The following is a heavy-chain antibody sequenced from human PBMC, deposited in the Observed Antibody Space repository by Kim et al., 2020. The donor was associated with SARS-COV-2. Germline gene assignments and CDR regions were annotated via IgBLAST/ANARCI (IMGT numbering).Heavy chain of an antibody. CDR1: GDSVSSNSAA. CDR3: ARVEMVRGGGYNWFDP. J-gene: IGHJ5*02. Sequence: SQTLSLTCAISGDSVSSNSAAWNWIRQSPSRGLEWLGRTYYRSKWYNDYAVSVKSRITINPDTSKNQFSLQLNSVTPEDTAVYYCARVEMVRGGGYNWFDPWGQGTLVTVSS. V-gene: IGHV6-1*01. D-gene: IGHD3-10*01. CDR2: TYYRSKWYN.